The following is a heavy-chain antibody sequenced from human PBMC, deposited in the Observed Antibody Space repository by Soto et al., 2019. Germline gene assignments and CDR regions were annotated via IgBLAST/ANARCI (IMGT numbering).Heavy chain of an antibody. CDR2: IYYSGST. CDR3: ARATTGSLGMDV. Sequence: QVQLQESGPGLVKPSQTLSLTCTVSGGSISSGGYYWSWIRQHPGKGLEWIGYIYYSGSTYYNPSRKSRXXIXVXXSKTQFSLKLSSVTAADTAVYYCARATTGSLGMDVWGQGTTVTVSS. D-gene: IGHD3-9*01. J-gene: IGHJ6*02. V-gene: IGHV4-31*03. CDR1: GGSISSGGYY.